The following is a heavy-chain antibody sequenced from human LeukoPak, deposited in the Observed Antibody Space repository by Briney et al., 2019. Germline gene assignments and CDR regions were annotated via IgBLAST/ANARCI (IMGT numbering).Heavy chain of an antibody. V-gene: IGHV3-74*01. CDR3: ATSYDILIGYFGS. Sequence: GGSLRLSCVASGFTFSSYWMHWVRQDPRKGLVWVSRINGDGRNINYADSVRGRFTISRDNAKNSLYLYMNSLRAEDTAVYYCATSYDILIGYFGSWGQGTLVTVSS. CDR1: GFTFSSYW. J-gene: IGHJ4*02. CDR2: INGDGRNI. D-gene: IGHD3-9*01.